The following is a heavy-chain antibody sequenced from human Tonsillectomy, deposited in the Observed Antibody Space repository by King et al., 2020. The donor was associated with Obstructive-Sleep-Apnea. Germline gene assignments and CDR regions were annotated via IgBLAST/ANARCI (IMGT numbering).Heavy chain of an antibody. CDR2: IFYNGST. V-gene: IGHV4-39*07. J-gene: IGHJ6*02. D-gene: IGHD3-9*01. CDR1: GGSISSISYY. Sequence: QLQESGPGLVKPSETLSLTCTVSGGSISSISYYWGWIRQPPGKGLEWIGSIFYNGSTYSNPSLKSRVTISVDTSKNQFSLRLSSVTAADTAFYYCAREMSDTLTGDSYGMDVWGQGTTVTFSS. CDR3: AREMSDTLTGDSYGMDV.